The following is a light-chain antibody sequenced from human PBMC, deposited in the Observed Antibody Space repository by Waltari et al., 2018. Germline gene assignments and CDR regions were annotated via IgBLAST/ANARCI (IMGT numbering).Light chain of an antibody. CDR3: QVWDSYTDHGV. J-gene: IGLJ7*01. Sequence: SYVLTQPPSVSVAPGKTADIICGGNNIESKSVHWYQQKPGHAPVLLIDYDGDRPPGTDGRFAGTNSGTASTLTTSRVEAGDEADYYWQVWDSYTDHGVFGGGTQLTVL. CDR2: YDG. CDR1: NIESKS. V-gene: IGLV3-21*04.